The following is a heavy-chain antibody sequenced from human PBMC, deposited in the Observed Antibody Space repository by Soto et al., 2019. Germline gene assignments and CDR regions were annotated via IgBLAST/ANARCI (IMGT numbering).Heavy chain of an antibody. Sequence: GGSLRLSCAASGFTFSSYAMSWVRQAPGKGLECVSAISGICGSTYYADSVKCRFTISRDNSKTTLYLQMNSLRAEDTAVYYSAKLIYGGNSFARYYYSYGMDVWGQGTTVTVSS. D-gene: IGHD4-17*01. V-gene: IGHV3-23*01. J-gene: IGHJ6*01. CDR2: ISGICGST. CDR3: AKLIYGGNSFARYYYSYGMDV. CDR1: GFTFSSYA.